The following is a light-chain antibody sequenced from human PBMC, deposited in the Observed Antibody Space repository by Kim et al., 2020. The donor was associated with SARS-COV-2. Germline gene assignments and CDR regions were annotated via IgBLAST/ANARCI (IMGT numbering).Light chain of an antibody. CDR1: QVIRKF. CDR3: QQNDAFPIT. J-gene: IGKJ5*01. Sequence: ASVGDRVTITCQATQVIRKFLNWYQQRPGKAPQLLIYDVSNLQTGVPSRFSGSGYGTEFTLTISSLQPEDFATYYCQQNDAFPITFGQGTRLEI. CDR2: DVS. V-gene: IGKV1-33*01.